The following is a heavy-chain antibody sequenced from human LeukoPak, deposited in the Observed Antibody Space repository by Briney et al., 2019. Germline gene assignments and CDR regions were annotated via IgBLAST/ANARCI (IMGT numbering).Heavy chain of an antibody. V-gene: IGHV4-34*01. J-gene: IGHJ4*02. CDR1: GVSFNDYY. D-gene: IGHD4-17*01. Sequence: PSETLSLTCSVSGVSFNDYYWSWVRQTPGKGLEWIGEINHSGYTNDSPSLKSRVTLSIDTSRKQFSLNLRSVTVADTRIYSCTRMTTGHDYWGQGTLVTVSS. CDR2: INHSGYT. CDR3: TRMTTGHDY.